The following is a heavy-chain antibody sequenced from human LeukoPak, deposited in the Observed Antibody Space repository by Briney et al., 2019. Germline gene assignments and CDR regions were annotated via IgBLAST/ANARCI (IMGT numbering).Heavy chain of an antibody. V-gene: IGHV5-51*01. J-gene: IGHJ4*02. D-gene: IGHD2-8*01. CDR2: IYPADSTA. CDR1: GYSFTTYW. CDR3: SRLGYCTNGICYSLPY. Sequence: GESLKISCKASGYSFTTYWIGWVRQMPGKGLEWMGIIYPADSTAHYSPSFQGQVTISVDKSINTAYLQWSRLKASDTAMYYCSRLGYCTNGICYSLPYWGQGTLVTVSS.